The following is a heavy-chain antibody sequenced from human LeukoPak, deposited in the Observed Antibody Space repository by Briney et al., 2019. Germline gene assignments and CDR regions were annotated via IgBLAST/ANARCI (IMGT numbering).Heavy chain of an antibody. D-gene: IGHD2-2*01. CDR2: IKQDGSEK. CDR1: GFTFSSYW. CDR3: AAGSVVVPAATNR. Sequence: PGGSLRLSCAASGFTFSSYWMSWVRQAPGKGLEWVANIKQDGSEKYYVDSVKGRFTISRDNAKNSLYLQVNSLRAEDTAVYYCAAGSVVVPAATNRWGQGTLVTVSS. V-gene: IGHV3-7*01. J-gene: IGHJ4*02.